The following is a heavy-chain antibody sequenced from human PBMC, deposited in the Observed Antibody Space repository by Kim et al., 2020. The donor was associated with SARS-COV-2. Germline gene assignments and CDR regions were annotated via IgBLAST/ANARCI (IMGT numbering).Heavy chain of an antibody. J-gene: IGHJ2*01. CDR3: ARHLRNWYFDL. Sequence: TYSNPSLKGRVTISVDTSTKQFSLRMSSVTAADAAVYYCARHLRNWYFDLWGRGTLVTVSS. CDR2: T. V-gene: IGHV4-39*01.